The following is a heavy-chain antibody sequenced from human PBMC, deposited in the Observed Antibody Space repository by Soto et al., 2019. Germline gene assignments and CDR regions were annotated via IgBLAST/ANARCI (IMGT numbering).Heavy chain of an antibody. J-gene: IGHJ4*02. Sequence: PSETMSLASTVSGGTINIMSYDWGLLHKPPGKGLEWIGSIYYSGSTYYNPSLKSRVTISVDTSKNQFSLKLSSVTAADTAVYYCARSVTIFGVVNIDYWGQGTLVTVSS. V-gene: IGHV4-39*01. D-gene: IGHD3-3*01. CDR3: ARSVTIFGVVNIDY. CDR1: GGTINIMSYD. CDR2: IYYSGST.